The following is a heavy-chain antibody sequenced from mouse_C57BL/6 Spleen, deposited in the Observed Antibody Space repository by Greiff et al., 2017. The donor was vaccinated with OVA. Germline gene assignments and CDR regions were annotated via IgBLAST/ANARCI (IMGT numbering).Heavy chain of an antibody. CDR1: GFTFSDYY. J-gene: IGHJ1*03. D-gene: IGHD1-1*01. V-gene: IGHV5-12*01. CDR3: ARHSYYHRYFDV. CDR2: ISNGGGST. Sequence: EVMLVESGGGLVQPGGSLKLSCAASGFTFSDYYMYWVRQTPEKRLEWVAYISNGGGSTYYPDTVKGRFTISRDNAKNTLYLQMSRLKSEDTAMYYCARHSYYHRYFDVWGTGTTVTVSS.